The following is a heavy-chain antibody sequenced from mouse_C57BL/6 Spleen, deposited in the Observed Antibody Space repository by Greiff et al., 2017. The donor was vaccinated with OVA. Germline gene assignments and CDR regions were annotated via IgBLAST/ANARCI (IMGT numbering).Heavy chain of an antibody. D-gene: IGHD4-1*02. J-gene: IGHJ3*01. Sequence: EVQVVESGGGLVQPGGSMKLSCVASGFTFSNYWMNWVRQSPEKGLEWVAQIRLKSVNYATDYAESVKGRFLISRDVSKSSVYLQMINLRTEDTGIYYCTEPTGTFAYWGQGTLVTGSA. CDR2: IRLKSVNYAT. CDR3: TEPTGTFAY. CDR1: GFTFSNYW. V-gene: IGHV6-3*01.